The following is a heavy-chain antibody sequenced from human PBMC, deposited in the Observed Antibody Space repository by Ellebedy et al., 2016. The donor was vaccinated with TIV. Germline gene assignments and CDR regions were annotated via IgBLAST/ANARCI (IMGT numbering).Heavy chain of an antibody. V-gene: IGHV4-34*01. D-gene: IGHD1-26*01. Sequence: SETLSLTXAVYGGSFSGYYWSWIRQPPGKGLEWIGEINHSGSTNYNPSLKSRVTISVDTSKNQFSLKLSSVTAADTAVYYCARVNSGSFFDYWGQGTLVTVSS. CDR3: ARVNSGSFFDY. CDR1: GGSFSGYY. CDR2: INHSGST. J-gene: IGHJ4*02.